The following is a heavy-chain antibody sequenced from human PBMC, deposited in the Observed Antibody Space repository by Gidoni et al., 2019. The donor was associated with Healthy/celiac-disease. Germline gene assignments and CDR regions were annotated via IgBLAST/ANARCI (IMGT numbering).Heavy chain of an antibody. Sequence: QVQLQESGPGLVKPSQTLSLPCTFSGGSISSGGYYWRWIRQHPGKGLEWIGYIYYSGSTYYNPSLKSRVTISVDTSKNQFSLKLSSVTAADTAVYYCAREDSSEYFDLWGRGTLVTVSS. CDR3: AREDSSEYFDL. D-gene: IGHD6-19*01. CDR2: IYYSGST. CDR1: GGSISSGGYY. V-gene: IGHV4-31*03. J-gene: IGHJ2*01.